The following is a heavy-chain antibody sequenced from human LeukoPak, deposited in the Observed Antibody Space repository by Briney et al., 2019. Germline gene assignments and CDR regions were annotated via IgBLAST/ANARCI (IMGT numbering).Heavy chain of an antibody. CDR3: ARVFSPHDAFDI. CDR2: INPNSGGT. V-gene: IGHV1-2*02. J-gene: IGHJ3*02. Sequence: ASVKVSCKASGYTFTGYYMHWVRQAPGQGLEWMGWINPNSGGTNYAQKLQGRVTMATDTSTSTAYMELRSLRSDDTAVYYCARVFSPHDAFDIWGQGTMVTVSS. CDR1: GYTFTGYY. D-gene: IGHD3-3*01.